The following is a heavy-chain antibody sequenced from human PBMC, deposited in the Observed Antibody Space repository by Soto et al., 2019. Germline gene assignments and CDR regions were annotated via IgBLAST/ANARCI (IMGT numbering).Heavy chain of an antibody. CDR2: ISAENGNP. D-gene: IGHD3-22*01. Sequence: QAHLVQSGAEVKKPGASVRVSCKTSGYTFTNSGITWVRQAPGQGLEWMGWISAENGNPNYAQNLQGRVTMTIDTSTTTAYMELRSLRSDDTAVYYCAACVNYDSRGYLIYYFDYWGQGTLVTVSS. V-gene: IGHV1-18*01. CDR3: AACVNYDSRGYLIYYFDY. J-gene: IGHJ4*02. CDR1: GYTFTNSG.